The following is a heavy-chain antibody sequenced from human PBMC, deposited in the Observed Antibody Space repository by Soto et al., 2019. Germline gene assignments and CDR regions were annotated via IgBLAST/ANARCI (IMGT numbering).Heavy chain of an antibody. J-gene: IGHJ5*02. CDR1: GGSISSGGYY. Sequence: SETLSLTCTVSGGSISSGGYYWSWIRQHPGKGLEWIGYIYYSGSTYYNPSLKSRVTISVGTSKNQFSLKLSSVTAADTAVYYCGRGSSSGGWFDPWGQGTLVTVSS. D-gene: IGHD6-13*01. CDR3: GRGSSSGGWFDP. CDR2: IYYSGST. V-gene: IGHV4-31*03.